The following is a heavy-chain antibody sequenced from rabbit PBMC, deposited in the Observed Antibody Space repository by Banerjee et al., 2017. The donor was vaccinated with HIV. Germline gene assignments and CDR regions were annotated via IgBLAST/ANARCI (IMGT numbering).Heavy chain of an antibody. Sequence: QLVESGGGLVTLGGSLKLSCKASGIDFSTYGISWVRQAPGKGLEWIGYIYPDYGTTDYASWVNGRFTISLDNAQNTVFLRMTSLTAADTATYFCARGLVAGVLDLWGQGTLVTVS. CDR2: IYPDYGTT. CDR1: GIDFSTYG. J-gene: IGHJ4*01. V-gene: IGHV1S7*01. CDR3: ARGLVAGVLDL. D-gene: IGHD3-3*01.